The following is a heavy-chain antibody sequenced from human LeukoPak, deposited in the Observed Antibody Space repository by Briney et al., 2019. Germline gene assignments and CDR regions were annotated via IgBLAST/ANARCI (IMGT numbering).Heavy chain of an antibody. J-gene: IGHJ6*02. CDR2: ISAYNGNT. V-gene: IGHV1-18*01. CDR1: GYTFTSYG. Sequence: GASVKVSCKASGYTFTSYGISWVRQAPGQGLEWMGWISAYNGNTNYAQKLQGRVTMTTDTSTSTAYMELRSLRSDDTAVYYYARELGYSSGWNYYYGMDVWGQGTTVTVSS. CDR3: ARELGYSSGWNYYYGMDV. D-gene: IGHD6-19*01.